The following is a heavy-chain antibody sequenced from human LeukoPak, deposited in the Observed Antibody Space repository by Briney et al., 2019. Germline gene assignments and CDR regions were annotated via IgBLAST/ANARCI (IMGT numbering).Heavy chain of an antibody. CDR3: ARLYDSSGYYRDIKDHQGDAFDI. D-gene: IGHD3-22*01. J-gene: IGHJ3*02. V-gene: IGHV4-34*01. CDR1: GGSFNGYY. CDR2: INHSGST. Sequence: SETLSLTCAVYGGSFNGYYWSWIRQPPGKGLEWIGEINHSGSTNYNPSLKSRVTISVDTSKNQFSLELSSVTAADTAVYYCARLYDSSGYYRDIKDHQGDAFDIWGQGTMVTVSS.